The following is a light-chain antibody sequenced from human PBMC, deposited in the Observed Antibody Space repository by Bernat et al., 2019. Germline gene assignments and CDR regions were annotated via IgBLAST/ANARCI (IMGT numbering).Light chain of an antibody. V-gene: IGLV3-21*04. J-gene: IGLJ1*01. CDR3: QVWDSSSDHHYV. CDR2: YDS. CDR1: NIGSKS. Sequence: SYVLTQPPSVSVAPGKTARIICGGNNIGSKSVYWYQQKPGQAPVLVIYYDSDRPSGIPERFSCSNSGNTATLTISRVEAGDEADYYCQVWDSSSDHHYVFGTGTKVTVL.